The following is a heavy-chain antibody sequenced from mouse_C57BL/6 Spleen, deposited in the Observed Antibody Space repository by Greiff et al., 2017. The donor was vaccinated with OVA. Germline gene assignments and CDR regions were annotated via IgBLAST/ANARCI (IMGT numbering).Heavy chain of an antibody. D-gene: IGHD1-1*01. CDR2: VYPYNGGT. CDR1: GFTFTDYY. Sequence: DVKLQESGPVLVKPGPSVKISCKASGFTFTDYYMHWVKQSHGKSLEWIGLVYPYNGGTSYNQKFKVKATLTVDTSSSTAYMELNSLTSEDSAVYYCALITTVDAMDYWGQGTSVTVSS. V-gene: IGHV1-36*01. J-gene: IGHJ4*01. CDR3: ALITTVDAMDY.